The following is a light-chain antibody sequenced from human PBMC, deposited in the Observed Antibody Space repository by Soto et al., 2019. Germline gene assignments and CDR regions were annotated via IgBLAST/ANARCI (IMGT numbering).Light chain of an antibody. Sequence: DIVMTQSPDSLAVSLGERATINCKSSQSVLYSSNNKNYLAWYQQKPGQPPKLLIYWASTRESGVPDRFSGSGFGTDFTLTTSSLQAEDVAVYYWHQYYSHPLSFGVGTNVEIK. CDR1: QSVLYSSNNKNY. V-gene: IGKV4-1*01. J-gene: IGKJ4*01. CDR2: WAS. CDR3: HQYYSHPLS.